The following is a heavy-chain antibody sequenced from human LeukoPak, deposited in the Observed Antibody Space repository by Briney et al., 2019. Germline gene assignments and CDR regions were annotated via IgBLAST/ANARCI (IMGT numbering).Heavy chain of an antibody. J-gene: IGHJ6*02. CDR1: GYTFTDHG. V-gene: IGHV7-4-1*02. D-gene: IGHD3-10*01. CDR3: TRFPVYGMDV. Sequence: ASVKVSCKASGYTFTDHGINWVRQAPGQGLEWMGWINTNTGNPTYAQGFTGRFVFSLDTSVSTAYLQISSLKAEDTAVYYCTRFPVYGMDVWGQGTTVTVSS. CDR2: INTNTGNP.